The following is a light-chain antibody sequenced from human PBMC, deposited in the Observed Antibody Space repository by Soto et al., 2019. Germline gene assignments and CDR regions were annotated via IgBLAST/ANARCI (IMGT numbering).Light chain of an antibody. J-gene: IGLJ2*01. CDR3: LSFDSSLRVV. V-gene: IGLV1-40*01. CDR1: SSNIGAGYD. Sequence: QPVLTQPPSVSGAPGQRVTISCTGSSSNIGAGYDVHWYQQLPGRAPKLLIYGNTNRPSGVPDRFSGSKSGTSASLASTGLQAEDEADYYCLSFDSSLRVVFGGGTKVTVL. CDR2: GNT.